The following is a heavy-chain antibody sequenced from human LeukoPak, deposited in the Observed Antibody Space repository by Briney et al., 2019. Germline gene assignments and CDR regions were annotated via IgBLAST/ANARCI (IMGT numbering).Heavy chain of an antibody. V-gene: IGHV5-51*01. CDR1: GYSFTSYW. CDR2: IYPGDSDT. CDR3: ARSFCGGDCYSGDYYFDY. Sequence: GESLKISCKGSGYSFTSYWIGWVRQMPGKGLEWMGIIYPGDSDTRYSPSLQGQVTISADKSISTAYLQWSSLKASDTAMYYCARSFCGGDCYSGDYYFDYWGQGTLVTVSS. D-gene: IGHD2-21*02. J-gene: IGHJ4*02.